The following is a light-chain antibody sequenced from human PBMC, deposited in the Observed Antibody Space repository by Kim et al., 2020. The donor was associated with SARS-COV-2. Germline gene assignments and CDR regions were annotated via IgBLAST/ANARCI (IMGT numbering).Light chain of an antibody. V-gene: IGKV1-33*01. J-gene: IGKJ5*01. CDR2: DVS. CDR1: QVIRKF. Sequence: AAVGERVTITCQANQVIRKFLNWYQQRPGKAPQLLIYDVSNLQTGVPSRFSGSGYGTEFTLTISSLQPEDFATYYCQQNDAFPITFGQGTRLEIK. CDR3: QQNDAFPIT.